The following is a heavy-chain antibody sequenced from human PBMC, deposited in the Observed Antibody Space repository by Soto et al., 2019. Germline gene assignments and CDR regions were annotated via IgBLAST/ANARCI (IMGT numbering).Heavy chain of an antibody. D-gene: IGHD2-2*03. Sequence: GGSLRLSCAASGFIFITYGMNWVRQAPGKGLEWVALIWSHGNAERYADSVRGRFTISRDNSKNTLYLQMNSLRAEDTAVYYCASEFDGSGRYFDYWGQGTLVTVSS. V-gene: IGHV3-33*01. CDR1: GFIFITYG. CDR3: ASEFDGSGRYFDY. J-gene: IGHJ4*02. CDR2: IWSHGNAE.